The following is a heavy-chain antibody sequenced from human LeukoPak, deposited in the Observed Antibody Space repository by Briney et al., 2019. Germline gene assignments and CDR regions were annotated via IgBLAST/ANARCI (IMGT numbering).Heavy chain of an antibody. CDR1: GGSISSSSYY. J-gene: IGHJ4*02. D-gene: IGHD6-13*01. CDR3: ARRIAAAASDY. Sequence: PPETLSLTCTVSGGSISSSSYYWGWIRQPPGKGLEWIGSIYYSGSTYYNPSLKSRVTISVDTSKNQFSLKLSSVTAADTAVYYCARRIAAAASDYWGQGTLVTVSS. V-gene: IGHV4-39*01. CDR2: IYYSGST.